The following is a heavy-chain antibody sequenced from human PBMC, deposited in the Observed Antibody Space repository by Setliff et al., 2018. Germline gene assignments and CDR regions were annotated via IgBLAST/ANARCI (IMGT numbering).Heavy chain of an antibody. CDR2: IHHSGST. V-gene: IGHV4-38-2*01. CDR1: GYSISNIYY. D-gene: IGHD1-1*01. CDR3: GRVGNWNFFDF. J-gene: IGHJ4*02. Sequence: PSETLSLTCAVSGYSISNIYYWGRIRQPPGKGLEWIATIHHSGSTNYNPSLKSRATISVDTSKNQFSLKVSSVTAADTAVYYCGRVGNWNFFDFWGQGTLVTVSS.